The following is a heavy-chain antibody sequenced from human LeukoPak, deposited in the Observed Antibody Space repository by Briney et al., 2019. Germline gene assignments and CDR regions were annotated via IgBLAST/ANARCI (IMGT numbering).Heavy chain of an antibody. CDR1: GGTINSGEHY. V-gene: IGHV4-31*03. D-gene: IGHD4-17*01. CDR2: IYHNGRT. J-gene: IGHJ4*02. CDR3: AKSTTTVTWGYFDY. Sequence: SETLSLTCTVSGGTINSGEHYWGWIRQTPGKGLEWIGYIYHNGRTYSNPSLKSRLDLSVDTSKNQFSLKLTSVTAADTAVYYCAKSTTTVTWGYFDYWGQGTLVTVSS.